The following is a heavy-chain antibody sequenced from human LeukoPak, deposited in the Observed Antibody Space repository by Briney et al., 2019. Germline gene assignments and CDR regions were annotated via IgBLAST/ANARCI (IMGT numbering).Heavy chain of an antibody. D-gene: IGHD7-27*01. CDR2: ITSSSSSM. Sequence: GGSLRLSCVASGFTFSIYTMSWVRQAPGKGLEWVSSITSSSSSMYSADSVKGRLTISKDNAKNSLYLQMNSLRAEDTAVYYCARDLAWGGYWGQGTLVTVSS. CDR1: GFTFSIYT. CDR3: ARDLAWGGY. J-gene: IGHJ4*02. V-gene: IGHV3-21*01.